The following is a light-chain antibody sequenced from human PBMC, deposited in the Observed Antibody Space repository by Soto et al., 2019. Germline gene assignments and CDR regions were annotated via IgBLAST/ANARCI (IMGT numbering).Light chain of an antibody. J-gene: IGKJ1*01. CDR3: LQYYNFSWT. V-gene: IGKV1-9*01. CDR1: QGISSY. CDR2: AAS. Sequence: DIQLTQSPSFLSASVGDRVTITCRASQGISSYLAWYQQKPGKAPKLLIYAASTLQSGVPSRFSGSGSGTEFTLTISSLQPDDFASYFCLQYYNFSWTFGQGTKVDIK.